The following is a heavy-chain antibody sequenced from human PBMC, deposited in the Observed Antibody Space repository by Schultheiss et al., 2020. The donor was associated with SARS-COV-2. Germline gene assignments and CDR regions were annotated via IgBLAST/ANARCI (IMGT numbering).Heavy chain of an antibody. D-gene: IGHD3-3*01. J-gene: IGHJ4*02. CDR3: AKPKRGDFWSGYYDGGAWGYFDY. Sequence: GESLKISCAASGFTFSSYGMHWVRQAPGKGLEWVAVISYDGSNKYYADSVKGRFTISRDNSKNTLYLQMNSLRAEDTAVYYCAKPKRGDFWSGYYDGGAWGYFDYWGQGTLVTVSS. V-gene: IGHV3-30*18. CDR1: GFTFSSYG. CDR2: ISYDGSNK.